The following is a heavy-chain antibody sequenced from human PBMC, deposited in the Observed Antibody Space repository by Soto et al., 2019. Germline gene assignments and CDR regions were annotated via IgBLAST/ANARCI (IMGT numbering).Heavy chain of an antibody. CDR2: INQDGGGT. D-gene: IGHD6-19*01. CDR3: ARYFRGSGRYFFDY. J-gene: IGHJ4*02. CDR1: GFTFISSF. V-gene: IGHV3-7*03. Sequence: GGSLRLSCVASGFTFISSFMGWVRQAPGKGLEWVANINQDGGGTYYVDSVEGRFTISRDNAKDSLYLQMNSLRGEDTAVYYCARYFRGSGRYFFDYWGQGTLVTSPQ.